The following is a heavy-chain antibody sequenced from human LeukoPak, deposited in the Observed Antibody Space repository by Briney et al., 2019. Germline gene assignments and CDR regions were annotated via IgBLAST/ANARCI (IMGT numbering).Heavy chain of an antibody. CDR1: GFTFSSYA. Sequence: GGSLRLSCAASGFTFSSYAMSWVRQAPGKGLEWVSHINVNGAATSYADSVKGRFTISRDNSKNTLYLQMNSLRAEDTAVYYCAKDDPPQYYDFWSGYYEADYYYGMDVWGQGTTVTVSS. J-gene: IGHJ6*02. CDR3: AKDDPPQYYDFWSGYYEADYYYGMDV. CDR2: INVNGAAT. V-gene: IGHV3-23*01. D-gene: IGHD3-3*01.